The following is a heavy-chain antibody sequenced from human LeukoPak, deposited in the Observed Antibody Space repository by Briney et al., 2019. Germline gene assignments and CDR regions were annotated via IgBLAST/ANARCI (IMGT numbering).Heavy chain of an antibody. D-gene: IGHD2-2*01. V-gene: IGHV3-33*01. CDR1: GFTFSSYG. CDR3: ARKGRGQLLPCDY. CDR2: IWYDGSNK. J-gene: IGHJ4*02. Sequence: GGSLRLSCAASGFTFSSYGMHWVRQAPGKGLEWVAVIWYDGSNKYYADSVKGRFTIPRDNSKNTLYLQMNSLRAEDTAVYYCARKGRGQLLPCDYWGQGTLVTVSS.